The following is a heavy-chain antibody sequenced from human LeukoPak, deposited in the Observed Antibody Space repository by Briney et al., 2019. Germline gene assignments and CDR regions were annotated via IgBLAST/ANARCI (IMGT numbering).Heavy chain of an antibody. J-gene: IGHJ4*02. Sequence: GGSLRLSCAASGFTFSNAWMSWVRQAPGKGLERVGRIRSKTDGGTTDYAAPVKGRFTISRDDSKSTLYLQMNSLKTEDTAVYYCTTEYYYDSTQFDYWGQGTLVTVSS. CDR3: TTEYYYDSTQFDY. D-gene: IGHD3-22*01. CDR2: IRSKTDGGTT. V-gene: IGHV3-15*01. CDR1: GFTFSNAW.